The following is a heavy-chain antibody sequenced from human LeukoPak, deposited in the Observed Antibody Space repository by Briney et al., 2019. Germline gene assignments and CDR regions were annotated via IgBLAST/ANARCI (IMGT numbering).Heavy chain of an antibody. CDR2: ISAYNGNT. CDR3: ARDEEGSGSYYYYFDY. Sequence: GASVKVSCKASGGTFSSYAISWVRQAPGQGLEWMGWISAYNGNTNYAQKLQGRVTMTTDTSTSTAYMELRSLRSDDTAVYYCARDEEGSGSYYYYFDYWGQGTLVTVSS. V-gene: IGHV1-18*01. CDR1: GGTFSSYA. J-gene: IGHJ4*02. D-gene: IGHD3-10*01.